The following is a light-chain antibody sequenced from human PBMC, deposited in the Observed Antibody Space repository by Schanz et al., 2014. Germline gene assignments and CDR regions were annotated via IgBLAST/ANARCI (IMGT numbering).Light chain of an antibody. V-gene: IGKV3-15*01. J-gene: IGKJ2*01. Sequence: EIVLTQSPATLSLSPGERATLSCRASQSVASNFLAWYQQRPGQAPRLLIYGASTRATGIPARFSGSGSGTEFTLTISSLQSEDFAVYFCQHYNNWPPLMYTFGQGTKLEMK. CDR3: QHYNNWPPLMYT. CDR2: GAS. CDR1: QSVASNF.